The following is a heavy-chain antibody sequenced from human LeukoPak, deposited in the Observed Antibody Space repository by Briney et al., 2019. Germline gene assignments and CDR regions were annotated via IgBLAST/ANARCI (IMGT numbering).Heavy chain of an antibody. D-gene: IGHD1-1*01. CDR2: IYYSGST. CDR3: ATVATGMIFDY. CDR1: GGSISSHY. J-gene: IGHJ4*02. Sequence: ASETLSLTCTVSGGSISSHYWSWIRRPPGKGLEWIGYIYYSGSTNYNPSLKSRVTISVDTSKNQFSLKLSSVTAADTAVYYCATVATGMIFDYWGQGTLVTVSS. V-gene: IGHV4-59*11.